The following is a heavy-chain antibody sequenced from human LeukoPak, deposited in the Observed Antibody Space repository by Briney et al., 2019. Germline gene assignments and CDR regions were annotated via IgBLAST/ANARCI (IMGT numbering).Heavy chain of an antibody. CDR1: GFTFSSYA. J-gene: IGHJ4*02. D-gene: IGHD3-22*01. CDR3: AKVPVNYYDSSGSGYFDY. V-gene: IGHV3-23*01. CDR2: ISGSGGST. Sequence: PGGSLRLSCAASGFTFSSYAMSWVRQAPGKGLEWVSAISGSGGSTYYADSVKGRFTISRDNSKNTLYLQMNSLRAEDTAVYYCAKVPVNYYDSSGSGYFDYWGQGTLVTVSS.